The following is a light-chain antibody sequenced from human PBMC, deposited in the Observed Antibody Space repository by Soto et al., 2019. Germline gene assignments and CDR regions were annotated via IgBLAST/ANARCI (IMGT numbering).Light chain of an antibody. CDR1: QGITCY. CDR3: QQLYSYPLT. CDR2: AAS. Sequence: IQVTQSPSSLSASVGDRVTITCRASQGITCYLAWYQQKPGKAPKLLIYAASALQTGVSSRFSGSGYGTDFALTISNLQPEDFATYFCQQLYSYPLTFGGGTTVEF. V-gene: IGKV1-9*01. J-gene: IGKJ4*01.